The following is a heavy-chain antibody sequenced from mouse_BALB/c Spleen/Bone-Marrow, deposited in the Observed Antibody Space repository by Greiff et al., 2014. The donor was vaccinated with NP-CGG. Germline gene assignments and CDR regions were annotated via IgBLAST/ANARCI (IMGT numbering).Heavy chain of an antibody. CDR2: IGPSDSET. Sequence: QVQLQQPGAELVKPGAPVKLSCKASGYTFTSYWMNWVKQRPGRGLEWIGRIGPSDSETHYNQKFKDKATLTVDKSSSTAYIQLSSLTSEDSAVYYCARSHGYYPYWYFDVWGAGTTVTVSS. D-gene: IGHD2-3*01. CDR1: GYTFTSYW. J-gene: IGHJ1*01. V-gene: IGHV1-69*02. CDR3: ARSHGYYPYWYFDV.